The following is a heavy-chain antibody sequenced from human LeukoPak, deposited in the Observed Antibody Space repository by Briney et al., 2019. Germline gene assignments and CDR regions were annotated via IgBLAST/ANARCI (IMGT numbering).Heavy chain of an antibody. CDR1: GASIRRSDYY. CDR3: ARGRYTEGGYSKTDFDY. Sequence: PSETLSLTCTVSGASIRRSDYYWGWIRQPPGKGLQWIGSIHDSGNIYYNPSLNSRVTISLDTSKNQFSLRLFSVTAAGTAVYYCARGRYTEGGYSKTDFDYWGQGTLVPVSA. CDR2: IHDSGNI. J-gene: IGHJ4*02. V-gene: IGHV4-39*07. D-gene: IGHD2-2*03.